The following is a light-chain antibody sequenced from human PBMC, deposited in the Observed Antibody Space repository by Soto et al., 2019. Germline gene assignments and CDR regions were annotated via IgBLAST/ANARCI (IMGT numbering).Light chain of an antibody. J-gene: IGKJ4*01. V-gene: IGKV1-12*02. Sequence: DIQMTQSPSYVSASVGDRVTITCRASQGLSSYLAWYQQKPGKAPKLLIYAASNLQSGVPSRFSGSGSGTDFTLTISSLQPEDFATYFCLSGHSRPFGGGTKVDI. CDR1: QGLSSY. CDR3: LSGHSRP. CDR2: AAS.